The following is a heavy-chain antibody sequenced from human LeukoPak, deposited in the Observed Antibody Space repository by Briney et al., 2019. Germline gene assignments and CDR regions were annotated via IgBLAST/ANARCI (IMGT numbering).Heavy chain of an antibody. CDR3: ARDLKDSGYDYAYYFDY. D-gene: IGHD5-12*01. V-gene: IGHV6-1*01. J-gene: IGHJ4*02. Sequence: SQTLSLTCAISGDSVSSNSAAWNWIRQSPSRGLEWLGRTYYRSKWYNDYAVSVKSRITINPDTSKNQFSLQLNSVTPEDTAVYYCARDLKDSGYDYAYYFDYWGQGTLVTVSS. CDR1: GDSVSSNSAA. CDR2: TYYRSKWYN.